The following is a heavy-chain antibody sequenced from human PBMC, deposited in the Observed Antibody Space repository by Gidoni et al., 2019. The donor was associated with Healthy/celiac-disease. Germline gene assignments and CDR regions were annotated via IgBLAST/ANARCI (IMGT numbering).Heavy chain of an antibody. CDR2: INSDGSST. J-gene: IGHJ6*02. CDR1: GFTFSSYW. V-gene: IGHV3-74*01. CDR3: AREDVGYSSGWEVYYYYGMDV. D-gene: IGHD6-19*01. Sequence: EVQLVESGGGLVQPGGSLRLSCAASGFTFSSYWMHWVRQAPGKGLVWVSRINSDGSSTSYADSVKGRFTISRDNAKNTLYLQMNSLRAEDTAVYYCAREDVGYSSGWEVYYYYGMDVWGQGTTVTVSS.